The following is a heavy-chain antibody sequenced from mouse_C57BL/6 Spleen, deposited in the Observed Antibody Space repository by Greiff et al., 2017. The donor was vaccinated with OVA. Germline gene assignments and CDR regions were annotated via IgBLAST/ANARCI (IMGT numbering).Heavy chain of an antibody. D-gene: IGHD2-1*01. V-gene: IGHV2-2*01. J-gene: IGHJ3*01. CDR2: IWSGGSK. CDR1: GFSLTSYG. CDR3: AGFYYGNYGEGFAY. Sequence: QVQLQQSGPGLVQPSQSLSITCTVSGFSLTSYGVHWVRQSPGKGLEWLGVIWSGGSKDYNAAFISRLSISTDNSKSQVFFKMNSLQADDTAIYYGAGFYYGNYGEGFAYWGQGTLVTVSA.